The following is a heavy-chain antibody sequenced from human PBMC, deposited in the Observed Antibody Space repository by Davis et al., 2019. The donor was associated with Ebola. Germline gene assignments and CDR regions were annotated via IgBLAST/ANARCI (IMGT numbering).Heavy chain of an antibody. CDR1: GFTFSGSA. J-gene: IGHJ6*02. V-gene: IGHV3-73*01. D-gene: IGHD1-1*01. CDR2: IRSKANSYAT. CDR3: TRSNWNYYYYYGMDV. Sequence: PGGSLRLSCAASGFTFSGSAMHWVRQASGQGLEWVGRIRSKANSYATAYAASVKGRFTISRDDSKNTAYLQMNSLKTEDTAVYYCTRSNWNYYYYYGMDVWGQGTTVTVSS.